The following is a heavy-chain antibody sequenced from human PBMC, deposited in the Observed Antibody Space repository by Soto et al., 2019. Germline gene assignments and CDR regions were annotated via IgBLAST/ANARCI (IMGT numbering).Heavy chain of an antibody. V-gene: IGHV1-69*04. Sequence: SVKVSCKASGGTFSSYTISWVRQAPGQGLEWMGRIIPILGIANYAQKFQGRVTITADKSTSTAYMELSSLRSEDTAVYYCARDLRILRFMEWSFTSDAFDSWGQGTMVTDS. J-gene: IGHJ3*02. CDR3: ARDLRILRFMEWSFTSDAFDS. CDR1: GGTFSSYT. CDR2: IIPILGIA. D-gene: IGHD3-3*01.